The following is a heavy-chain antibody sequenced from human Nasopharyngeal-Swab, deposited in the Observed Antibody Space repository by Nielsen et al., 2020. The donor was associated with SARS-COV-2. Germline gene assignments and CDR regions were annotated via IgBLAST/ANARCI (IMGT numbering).Heavy chain of an antibody. J-gene: IGHJ3*02. Sequence: GESLKISCTASGFSFNNYGMHWVRQAPGKGLEWVAVISYEGSKKFYAESVEGRFTISRDYSKSTLYLQMDSLRTEDTAMYYCAKAKVLFWFGQFKNDGFDIWGQGTMVAVSS. CDR3: AKAKVLFWFGQFKNDGFDI. V-gene: IGHV3-30*18. CDR2: ISYEGSKK. CDR1: GFSFNNYG. D-gene: IGHD3-10*01.